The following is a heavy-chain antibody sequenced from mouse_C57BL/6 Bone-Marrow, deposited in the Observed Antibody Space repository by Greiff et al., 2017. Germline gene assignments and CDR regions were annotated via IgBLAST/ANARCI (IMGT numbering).Heavy chain of an antibody. Sequence: VKLVESGAELARPGASVKLSCKASGYTFTSYGISWVKQRTGQGLEWIGEIYPRSGNTYYNEKFKGKATLTVDTSSSTAYMQLSSLTSEDSAVYYCARRTTAFDVWGTGTTVTVSS. CDR1: GYTFTSYG. J-gene: IGHJ1*03. V-gene: IGHV1-81*01. D-gene: IGHD1-2*01. CDR3: ARRTTAFDV. CDR2: IYPRSGNT.